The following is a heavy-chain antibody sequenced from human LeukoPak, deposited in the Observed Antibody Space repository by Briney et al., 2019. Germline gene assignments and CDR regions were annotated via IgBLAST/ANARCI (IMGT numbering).Heavy chain of an antibody. CDR1: GFTFSSYS. Sequence: GRSLRLSCAASGFTFSSYSMHWVRQAPGKGLEWVAVISYDGSNKYYADSVKGRFTISRDNSKNTLYLQMNSLRAEDTAVYYCAKEYGSGLDAFDIWGQGTMVTLSS. CDR2: ISYDGSNK. CDR3: AKEYGSGLDAFDI. D-gene: IGHD3-10*01. J-gene: IGHJ3*02. V-gene: IGHV3-30*18.